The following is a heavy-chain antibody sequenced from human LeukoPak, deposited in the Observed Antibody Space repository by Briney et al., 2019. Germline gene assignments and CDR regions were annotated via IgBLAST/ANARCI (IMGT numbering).Heavy chain of an antibody. D-gene: IGHD5-18*01. Sequence: PSETLSLTCAVYGGSFSGYYWSWIRQPPGKGLEWIGEINHSGSTNYNPSLKSRVTISVDTSKNQFSLKLSSVTAADTAVYYCATTHTAMVRDAFDIWGQGTMVTVSS. J-gene: IGHJ3*02. CDR1: GGSFSGYY. CDR3: ATTHTAMVRDAFDI. CDR2: INHSGST. V-gene: IGHV4-34*01.